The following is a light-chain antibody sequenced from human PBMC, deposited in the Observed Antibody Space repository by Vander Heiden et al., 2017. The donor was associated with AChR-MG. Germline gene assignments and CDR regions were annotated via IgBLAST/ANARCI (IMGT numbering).Light chain of an antibody. CDR3: SADRSGNTVL. CDR1: SSDVGGYNY. CDR2: DVS. J-gene: IGLJ2*01. V-gene: IGLV2-14*03. Sequence: QSALTQPASVSGTPGQSTTIHCTGSSSDVGGYNYDAWYHQHPRRAPKDLIYDVSVRPSGISHRFSGSKSGNTASLTISGLQPEDEADYYCSADRSGNTVLFGGGTRVTVL.